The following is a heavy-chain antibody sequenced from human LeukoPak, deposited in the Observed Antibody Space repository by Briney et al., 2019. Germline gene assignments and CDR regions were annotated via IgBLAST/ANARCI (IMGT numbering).Heavy chain of an antibody. V-gene: IGHV4-59*01. D-gene: IGHD5-12*01. CDR1: GGSISSYS. CDR2: IYYSGST. J-gene: IGHJ3*02. Sequence: SETLSLTCTVSGGSISSYSWSWIRQPPGKGLEWIGYIYYSGSTNYNPSPKSRVTISGDTSKNQFSLKLSSVTAADTAVYYCARDRVSATTYHDAFDIWGQGTMVTVSS. CDR3: ARDRVSATTYHDAFDI.